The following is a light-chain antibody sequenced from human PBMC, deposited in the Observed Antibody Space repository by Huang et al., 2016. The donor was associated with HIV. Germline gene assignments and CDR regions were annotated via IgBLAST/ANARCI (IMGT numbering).Light chain of an antibody. V-gene: IGKV3-20*01. Sequence: EIVLTQSPGTVSLSPGERATLSCRASQSVSSNYLAWCQQKPGQAPRLVIHDASSRATGISDRFSGSGSGTDFTLTISRLEPEDFAVYYCQQYGSLPVTFGGGTKVEIK. CDR3: QQYGSLPVT. CDR2: DAS. J-gene: IGKJ4*01. CDR1: QSVSSNY.